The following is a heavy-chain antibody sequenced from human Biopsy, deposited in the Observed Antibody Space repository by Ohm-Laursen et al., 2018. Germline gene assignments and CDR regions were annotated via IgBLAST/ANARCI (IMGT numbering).Heavy chain of an antibody. CDR2: IWYDGSNK. D-gene: IGHD2-8*01. CDR1: GFTFSSYG. Sequence: SLRLSCAASGFTFSSYGMHWVRQAPGKGLEWVAAIWYDGSNKNYADSVKGRFTISRDNSKNTLYLQMNSLGGEDTAVHYCAKCMTGGSNYYFHHCGQGTLVTVSS. J-gene: IGHJ4*02. V-gene: IGHV3-33*06. CDR3: AKCMTGGSNYYFHH.